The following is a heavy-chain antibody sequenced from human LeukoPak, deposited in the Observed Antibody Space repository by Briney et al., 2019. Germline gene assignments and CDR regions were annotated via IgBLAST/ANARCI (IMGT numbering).Heavy chain of an antibody. V-gene: IGHV3-7*01. Sequence: GGSLRLSCAASGFTFSTYWMSWVRQTPGKGLEWVAKIKEDGSRQYYVDSVKGRFTISRDNAKNSLYLQMNSLRVEDTAVYYCARDGGGYDSWGQGTLVTVSS. J-gene: IGHJ5*01. CDR3: ARDGGGYDS. CDR1: GFTFSTYW. CDR2: IKEDGSRQ. D-gene: IGHD5-24*01.